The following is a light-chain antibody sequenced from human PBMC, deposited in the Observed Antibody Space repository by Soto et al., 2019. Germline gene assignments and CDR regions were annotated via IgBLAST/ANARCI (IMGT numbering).Light chain of an antibody. CDR3: CSYAGNSLWV. J-gene: IGLJ3*02. CDR1: SSDVGGYNY. V-gene: IGLV2-11*01. CDR2: DVS. Sequence: QSVLTQPRSVSGSPGQSVTISCTGTSSDVGGYNYVSWYQQHPGKAPKLIIYDVSKWPSGVPDRFSGPKSGNTASLTISGLQAEDEADYYCCSYAGNSLWVFGGGTKLTVL.